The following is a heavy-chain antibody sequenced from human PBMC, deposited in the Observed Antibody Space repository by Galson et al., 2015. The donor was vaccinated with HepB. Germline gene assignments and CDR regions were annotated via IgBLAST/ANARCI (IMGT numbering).Heavy chain of an antibody. V-gene: IGHV5-51*03. CDR2: IYPGDSDT. CDR3: ARFGYTGAVAGTTYYYGMDV. J-gene: IGHJ6*02. Sequence: QSGAEVKKPGESLKISCKGSGYSFTSYWIGWVRQMPGKGLEWMGIIYPGDSDTRYSPSFQGQVTISADKSISTAYLQWSSLKASDTAMYYCARFGYTGAVAGTTYYYGMDVWGQGTTVTVSS. CDR1: GYSFTSYW. D-gene: IGHD6-19*01.